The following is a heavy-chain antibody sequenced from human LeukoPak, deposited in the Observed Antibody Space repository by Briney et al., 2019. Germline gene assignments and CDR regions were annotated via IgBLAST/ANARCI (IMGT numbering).Heavy chain of an antibody. CDR1: EFTFGGSA. V-gene: IGHV3-73*01. D-gene: IGHD3-22*01. Sequence: GGSLRLSCAASEFTFGGSAMHWVRQASGKGLEWVGHIRSKANSYATAYAASVKGRFTISRDDSKNTAYLQMSSLKTEDTAVYYCTRLFDYYDSSGYYYPYYYYMDVWGKGTTVTVSS. CDR2: IRSKANSYAT. CDR3: TRLFDYYDSSGYYYPYYYYMDV. J-gene: IGHJ6*03.